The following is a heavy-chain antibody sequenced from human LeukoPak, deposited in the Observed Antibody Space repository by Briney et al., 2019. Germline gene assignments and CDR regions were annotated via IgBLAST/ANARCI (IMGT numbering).Heavy chain of an antibody. CDR2: ISGSGGST. V-gene: IGHV3-23*01. CDR1: GFTFSSYA. J-gene: IGHJ4*02. D-gene: IGHD2-8*01. CDR3: AKGGSGYCVNGICSSRVVAAIDC. Sequence: PGGSLRLSCAASGFTFSSYAMSWVRQAPGKGLEWVSAISGSGGSTYYADSVKGRFTISRDNSKNTLYLQMNSLRAEDTAVYYCAKGGSGYCVNGICSSRVVAAIDCWGQGTLVTVSS.